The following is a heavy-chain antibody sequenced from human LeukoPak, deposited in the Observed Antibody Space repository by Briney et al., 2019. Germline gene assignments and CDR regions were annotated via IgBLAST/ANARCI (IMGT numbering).Heavy chain of an antibody. Sequence: GGSLRLSCAASGFTFSSYWMSWVRQAPGKGLEWVANIKQDGSEKYYVDSVKGRFTISRDNAKNSLYLQMNSLRAEDTAVYYCARELWFGEFPNWFDPWGQGTLVTVSS. CDR1: GFTFSSYW. J-gene: IGHJ5*02. CDR3: ARELWFGEFPNWFDP. D-gene: IGHD3-10*01. V-gene: IGHV3-7*01. CDR2: IKQDGSEK.